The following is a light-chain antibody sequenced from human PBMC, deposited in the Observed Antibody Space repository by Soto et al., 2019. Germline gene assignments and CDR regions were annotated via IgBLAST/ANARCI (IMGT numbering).Light chain of an antibody. CDR3: QQYNRWPPYT. V-gene: IGKV3-15*01. J-gene: IGKJ2*01. CDR1: QNVYTN. CDR2: GAS. Sequence: ETVMTQSPATLSVSPGETATLSCRASQNVYTNLAWYQQKPGQAPRLVLYGASTRATGVPARFSGSGSGTEFTLTISSLQSEDFAVYYCQQYNRWPPYTFGQGIKVDNK.